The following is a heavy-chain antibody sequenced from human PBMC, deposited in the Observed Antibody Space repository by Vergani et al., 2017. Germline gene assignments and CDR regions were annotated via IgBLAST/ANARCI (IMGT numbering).Heavy chain of an antibody. CDR3: ASQYCSSTSCYVPFDY. J-gene: IGHJ4*02. Sequence: QVQLQQCGAGLLKPSETLSLTCAVYGGSFSGYYWSWIRQPPGKGLEWIGEINHSGSTNYNPSLKSRVTISVDTSKNQFSLKLSSVTAADTAVYYCASQYCSSTSCYVPFDYWGQGTLVTVSS. CDR2: INHSGST. CDR1: GGSFSGYY. V-gene: IGHV4-34*01. D-gene: IGHD2-2*01.